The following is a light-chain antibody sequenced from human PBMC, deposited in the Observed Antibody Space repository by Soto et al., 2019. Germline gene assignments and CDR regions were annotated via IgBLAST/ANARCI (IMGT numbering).Light chain of an antibody. CDR1: QSVSSY. Sequence: SQSPATLSLSPGERATLSCRASQSVSSYLSWYQQKPGQAPRLLIYDASNRATGIPPRFSGSGSATDFTLTISSLEPEDFAVYYCQHRSIWPVSFGQGTRLAI. CDR3: QHRSIWPVS. V-gene: IGKV3-11*01. J-gene: IGKJ5*01. CDR2: DAS.